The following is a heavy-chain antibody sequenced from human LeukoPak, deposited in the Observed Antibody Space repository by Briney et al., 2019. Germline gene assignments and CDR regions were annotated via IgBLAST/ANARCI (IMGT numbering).Heavy chain of an antibody. CDR1: GFTFSSYG. J-gene: IGHJ3*02. D-gene: IGHD6-13*01. V-gene: IGHV3-30*03. CDR2: ISYDGSNK. CDR3: ARDGAAAWSWAFDI. Sequence: RSGGSLILSCAASGFTFSSYGMHWVRRAPGKGLEWVAGISYDGSNKYYADSVKGRFTISRDNAKNTLYLQMNSLRAEDTALYYCARDGAAAWSWAFDIWGQGTMVTVSS.